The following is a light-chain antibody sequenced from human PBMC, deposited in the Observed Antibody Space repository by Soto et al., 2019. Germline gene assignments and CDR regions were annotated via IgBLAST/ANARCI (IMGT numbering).Light chain of an antibody. Sequence: EIVLTQSPATLSSFPGDRVTLSCRASQSVSSNLAWYQQRPGQAPRLLIYDASRRATGIPARFSGSGSGADFTLTISSLEPEDFAVYYCQQRSSWPITFGQGTRLEIK. V-gene: IGKV3-11*01. CDR1: QSVSSN. CDR3: QQRSSWPIT. J-gene: IGKJ5*01. CDR2: DAS.